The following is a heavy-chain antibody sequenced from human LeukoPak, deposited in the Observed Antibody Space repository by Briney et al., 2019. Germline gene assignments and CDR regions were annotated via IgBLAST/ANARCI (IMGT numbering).Heavy chain of an antibody. CDR2: INHSGST. D-gene: IGHD6-19*01. CDR1: GGSFSGYY. CDR3: ARDGRIAVADYSYGMDV. Sequence: PSETLSLTCAVCGGSFSGYYWSWIRQPPGKGLEWIGEINHSGSTNYNPSLKSRVTISVDTSKNQFSLKLSSVTAADTAVYYCARDGRIAVADYSYGMDVWGQGTTVTVSS. J-gene: IGHJ6*02. V-gene: IGHV4-34*01.